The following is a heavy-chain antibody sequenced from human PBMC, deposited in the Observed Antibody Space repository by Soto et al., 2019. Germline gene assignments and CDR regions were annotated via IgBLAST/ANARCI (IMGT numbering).Heavy chain of an antibody. Sequence: GASVKVSCKVSGYTLTELSMHWVRQAPGKGLEWIGGFDPEDGETIYAQKFQGRVTMTEDTSTDTAYMELSSLRSEDTAVYYCATDLSAVAGTGNYYYYGMDVWGQGTTVTV. CDR3: ATDLSAVAGTGNYYYYGMDV. J-gene: IGHJ6*02. D-gene: IGHD6-19*01. CDR1: GYTLTELS. CDR2: FDPEDGET. V-gene: IGHV1-24*01.